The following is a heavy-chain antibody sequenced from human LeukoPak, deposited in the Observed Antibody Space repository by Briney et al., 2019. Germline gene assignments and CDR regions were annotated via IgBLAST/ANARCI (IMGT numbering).Heavy chain of an antibody. CDR3: ARDSPFGTFDY. Sequence: GGSLRLSRAASGFTFSSYSMNWVRQAPGKGLEWVSSISSSSSYIYYADSVKGRFTISRDNAKNSLYLQMNSLRAEDTAVYYCARDSPFGTFDYWGQGTLVTVSS. D-gene: IGHD3-10*01. V-gene: IGHV3-21*01. CDR1: GFTFSSYS. J-gene: IGHJ4*02. CDR2: ISSSSSYI.